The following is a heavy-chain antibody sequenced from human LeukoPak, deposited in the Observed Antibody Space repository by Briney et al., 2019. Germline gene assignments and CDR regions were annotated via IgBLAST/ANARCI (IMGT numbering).Heavy chain of an antibody. D-gene: IGHD3-22*01. CDR3: AVLSSGYPVDY. J-gene: IGHJ4*02. V-gene: IGHV3-74*01. Sequence: PGGSLRLSCAASGFTFRSYWMHWVRQAPGKGLVWVSRINSDGSSTTYADSVKGRFTTSRDNAKNTLHLQMNSLRVEDTAVYYCAVLSSGYPVDYWGQGTLVTVSS. CDR1: GFTFRSYW. CDR2: INSDGSST.